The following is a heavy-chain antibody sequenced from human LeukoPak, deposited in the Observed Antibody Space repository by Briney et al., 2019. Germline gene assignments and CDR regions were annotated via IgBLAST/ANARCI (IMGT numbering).Heavy chain of an antibody. Sequence: SETLSLTCTASGGSISSSSYYWGWIRQPPGKGLEWLGSIYYSGSTYYNPSLKSRVTLSVDTSKNQFSLKLSSVTAADTAVYYCARSYCSGGSCYSTDLVAFDIWGQGTMVTVSS. V-gene: IGHV4-39*01. J-gene: IGHJ3*02. D-gene: IGHD2-15*01. CDR2: IYYSGST. CDR3: ARSYCSGGSCYSTDLVAFDI. CDR1: GGSISSSSYY.